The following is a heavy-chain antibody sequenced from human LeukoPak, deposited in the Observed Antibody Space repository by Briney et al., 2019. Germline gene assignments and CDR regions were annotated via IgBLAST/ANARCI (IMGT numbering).Heavy chain of an antibody. D-gene: IGHD6-19*01. Sequence: GRSLRLSCTASGFTFSSYGMHWVRQAPGKGLEWVAVISNEGSTKYYVDSVKGRFTISRDNSKNTLYLQMISLRAEDTAVYYCAKYLDGSGFVDYWGQGTLVTVSS. V-gene: IGHV3-30*18. CDR3: AKYLDGSGFVDY. CDR2: ISNEGSTK. CDR1: GFTFSSYG. J-gene: IGHJ4*02.